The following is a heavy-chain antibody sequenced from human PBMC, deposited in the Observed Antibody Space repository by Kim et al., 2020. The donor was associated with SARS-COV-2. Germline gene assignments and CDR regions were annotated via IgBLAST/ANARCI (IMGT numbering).Heavy chain of an antibody. CDR1: GFTFRSYE. CDR2: ISTSGSTI. V-gene: IGHV3-48*03. D-gene: IGHD3-10*01. Sequence: GGSLRLSCAASGFTFRSYEINWVRQAPGKGLEWVSYISTSGSTIYYGDSVKGRFSISRDNAKNSLFLQMNSLRAEDTAVYYCTGWRGSGFYFDYWGQGTLVTVSS. J-gene: IGHJ4*02. CDR3: TGWRGSGFYFDY.